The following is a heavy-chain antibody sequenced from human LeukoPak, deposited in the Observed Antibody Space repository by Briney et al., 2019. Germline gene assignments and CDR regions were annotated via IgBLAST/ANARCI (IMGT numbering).Heavy chain of an antibody. CDR1: GFTFSSYA. CDR2: ISGSGGST. Sequence: PGGSLRLSCAASGFTFSSYAMSWVRQAPGKGLEWVSAISGSGGSTYYADSVKGRFTISRDNSKNTLYLQMNSLRAEDTAVYYCARSFRYCSSTSCYTGLYYYYYYMDVWGKGTTVTVSS. CDR3: ARSFRYCSSTSCYTGLYYYYYYMDV. V-gene: IGHV3-23*01. D-gene: IGHD2-2*02. J-gene: IGHJ6*03.